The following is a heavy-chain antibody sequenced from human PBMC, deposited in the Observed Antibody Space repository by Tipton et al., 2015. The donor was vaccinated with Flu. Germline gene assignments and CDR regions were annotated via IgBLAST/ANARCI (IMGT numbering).Heavy chain of an antibody. CDR2: IYTSGST. J-gene: IGHJ4*02. V-gene: IGHV4-4*07. Sequence: TLSLTCTVSGDSMSSFYWSWIRQPAGKGLEWIGRIYTSGSTKYNPSLKSRLTMSIDTSKNQFSLKLSTVTGADTAVYYCARASGSGSYVIFDYWGQGTLVTVSS. CDR3: ARASGSGSYVIFDY. D-gene: IGHD3-10*01. CDR1: GDSMSSFY.